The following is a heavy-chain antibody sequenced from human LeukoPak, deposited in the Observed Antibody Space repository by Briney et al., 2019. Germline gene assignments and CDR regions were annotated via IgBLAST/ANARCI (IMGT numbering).Heavy chain of an antibody. Sequence: RASVKVSCEASGYTFTDYYVHRVRQAPGQGLEWMGWINPNSGGTKYAQNFQGRVTMTRDTSISTAYMELSRLRSDDTAVYYCARERREFFDYWGQGTLVTVSS. CDR1: GYTFTDYY. D-gene: IGHD3-10*01. V-gene: IGHV1-2*02. J-gene: IGHJ4*02. CDR2: INPNSGGT. CDR3: ARERREFFDY.